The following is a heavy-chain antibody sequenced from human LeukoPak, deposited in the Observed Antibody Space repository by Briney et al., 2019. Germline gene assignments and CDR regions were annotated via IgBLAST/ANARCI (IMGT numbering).Heavy chain of an antibody. CDR3: ARTAAGTFYDY. CDR1: GFTFSSYW. Sequence: GGSLSLSCAASGFTFSSYWMSWVRQAPGKGLEWVANIKQDGSEKYYVDSVKGRFTISRDNAKNSLYLQMNSLRAEDTAVYCCARTAAGTFYDYWGQGTLVTVSS. CDR2: IKQDGSEK. V-gene: IGHV3-7*01. J-gene: IGHJ4*02. D-gene: IGHD6-13*01.